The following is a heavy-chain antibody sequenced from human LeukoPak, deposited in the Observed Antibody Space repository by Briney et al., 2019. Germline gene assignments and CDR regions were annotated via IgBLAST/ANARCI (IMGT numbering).Heavy chain of an antibody. CDR2: ISSSGTTI. J-gene: IGHJ4*02. CDR1: GFTVSTYE. V-gene: IGHV3-48*03. D-gene: IGHD3-10*01. CDR3: ARGRPEFFGSGTYLND. Sequence: HTEGSLRLSCAASGFTVSTYEMNWVRQAPGKGLECVSYISSSGTTISCADSVEGRFTISRDNAKNSLYLEMNSLRVEDTAVYYCARGRPEFFGSGTYLNDWGQGTLVTVSS.